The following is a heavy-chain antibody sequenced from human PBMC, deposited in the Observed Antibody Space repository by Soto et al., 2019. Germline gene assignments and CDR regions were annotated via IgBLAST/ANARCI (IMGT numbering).Heavy chain of an antibody. V-gene: IGHV3-15*01. CDR2: IKSTTDGGTT. Sequence: EVQLVESGGGLVKPGGSLRLSCAASGFTFSNAWMSWVRQAPGKGLEWVGRIKSTTDGGTTDYAAPVKDRFTISRDDTKNTRYLQMTRMKNEDTAVYCCTTVGSDSGDYCYYYYYMDVWGKGTTVTVSS. CDR1: GFTFSNAW. J-gene: IGHJ6*03. D-gene: IGHD4-17*01. CDR3: TTVGSDSGDYCYYYYYMDV.